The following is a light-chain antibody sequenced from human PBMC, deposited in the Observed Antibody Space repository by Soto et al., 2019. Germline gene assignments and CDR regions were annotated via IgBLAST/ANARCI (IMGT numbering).Light chain of an antibody. J-gene: IGKJ2*01. V-gene: IGKV3-20*01. CDR2: AAS. Sequence: EIVLTQSPGTLSLSPGERATLSCRASQSVSGFFLAWYQQKPGQAPRLLIYAASRRATGIPDRFSGSGSGTDFTLTISSLEPEDFAVYSCQLYGSSPPYTFGQGTKLEIK. CDR1: QSVSGFF. CDR3: QLYGSSPPYT.